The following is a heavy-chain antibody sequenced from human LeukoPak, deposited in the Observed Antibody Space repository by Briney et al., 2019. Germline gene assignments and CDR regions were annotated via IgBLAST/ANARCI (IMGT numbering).Heavy chain of an antibody. CDR2: MNPNSGNT. Sequence: ASVKVSCKASGYTFTSYDINWARQAAGQGLEWMGWMNPNSGNTGYAQKFQGRVTITRNTSISTAYMELSSLRSEDTAVYYCARASGGSTPVYYYYMDVWGKGTTVTVSS. CDR3: ARASGGSTPVYYYYMDV. CDR1: GYTFTSYD. V-gene: IGHV1-8*03. D-gene: IGHD2-2*01. J-gene: IGHJ6*03.